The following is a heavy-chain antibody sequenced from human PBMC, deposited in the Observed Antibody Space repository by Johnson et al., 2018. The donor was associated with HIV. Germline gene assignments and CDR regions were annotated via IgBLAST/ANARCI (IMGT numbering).Heavy chain of an antibody. V-gene: IGHV3-66*01. Sequence: VQLLESGGGLVQPGGSLRLSCEASGFTVSSNYMNWVRQAPGKGLEWVSVIYSGGSTYYADSVKGRFTISRDNAKNSLYLQMNSLRAEDTALYYCARDFRVWGQGTMVTVSS. CDR2: IYSGGST. CDR3: ARDFRV. CDR1: GFTVSSNY. J-gene: IGHJ3*01.